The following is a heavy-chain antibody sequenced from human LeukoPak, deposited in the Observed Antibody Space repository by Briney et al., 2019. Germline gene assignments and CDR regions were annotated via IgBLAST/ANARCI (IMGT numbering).Heavy chain of an antibody. CDR1: GGSISSGGYS. V-gene: IGHV4-30-2*01. CDR2: IYHSGST. J-gene: IGHJ6*02. Sequence: SETLSLTCAVSGGSISSGGYSWSWIRQPPGKGLEWIGYIYHSGSTYYNPSLKSRVTISVDRSKNQFSLKLSSVTAADTAVYYCARAFPKSTYYYGMDVWGRGTTVTVSS. D-gene: IGHD5/OR15-5a*01. CDR3: ARAFPKSTYYYGMDV.